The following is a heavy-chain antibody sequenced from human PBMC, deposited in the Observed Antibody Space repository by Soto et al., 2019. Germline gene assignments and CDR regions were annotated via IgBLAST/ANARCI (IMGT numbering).Heavy chain of an antibody. CDR2: ISPYSHDT. V-gene: IGHV1-18*01. CDR1: GYDCSSFG. Sequence: QVQLVQSEVEVKKPGASVKAACMASGYDCSSFGITWARKAPGQGREGMGWISPYSHDTNYAQNFQGRVTLTTDTSTSTAYMEMSSLRSDDTAVYYCARVTTTLGGVSSGFDYWGQGALVIVSS. CDR3: ARVTTTLGGVSSGFDY. J-gene: IGHJ4*02. D-gene: IGHD3-3*01.